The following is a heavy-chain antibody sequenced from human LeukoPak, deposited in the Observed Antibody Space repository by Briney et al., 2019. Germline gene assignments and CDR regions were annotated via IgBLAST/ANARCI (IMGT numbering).Heavy chain of an antibody. CDR1: GFTFNSYA. J-gene: IGHJ4*02. CDR2: VSTTSSYI. V-gene: IGHV3-21*01. D-gene: IGHD4-17*01. Sequence: GGSLRLSCAASGFTFNSYAMSWVRQAPGKGLEWVSSVSTTSSYIYYADSVKGRFTISRDNAKNSLYLQMNSLRAEDTAVYFCARSYGDHGFDYWGQGTLVTVSS. CDR3: ARSYGDHGFDY.